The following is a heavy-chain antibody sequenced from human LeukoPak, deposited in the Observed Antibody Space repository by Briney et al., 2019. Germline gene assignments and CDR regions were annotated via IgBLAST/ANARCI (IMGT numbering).Heavy chain of an antibody. D-gene: IGHD3-10*01. V-gene: IGHV4-31*03. CDR1: GGSISSGGYY. J-gene: IGHJ4*02. CDR3: ARGPPDFTFYYGSGSPTLDY. CDR2: TYYSGST. Sequence: RPSQTLSLTCSVSGGSISSGGYYWRWIRQHPGKCLEWIGHTYYSGSTYYNPSLKSGVTISVDTSKNQFSLRLSSVAAADTAVYYCARGPPDFTFYYGSGSPTLDYWRQGTLVSVSS.